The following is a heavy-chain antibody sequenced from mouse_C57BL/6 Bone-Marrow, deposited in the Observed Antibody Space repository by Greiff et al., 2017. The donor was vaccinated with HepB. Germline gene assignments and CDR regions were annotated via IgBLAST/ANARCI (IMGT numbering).Heavy chain of an antibody. J-gene: IGHJ1*03. CDR2: IYPGSGST. V-gene: IGHV1-55*01. CDR1: GYTFTSYW. Sequence: VKLQQPGAELVKPGASVKMSCKASGYTFTSYWITWVKQRPGQGLEWIGDIYPGSGSTNYNEKFKSKATLTVDTSSSTAYMQLSSLTSEDSAVYYCARRYYGSSYEGWYFDVWGTGTTVTVSS. D-gene: IGHD1-1*01. CDR3: ARRYYGSSYEGWYFDV.